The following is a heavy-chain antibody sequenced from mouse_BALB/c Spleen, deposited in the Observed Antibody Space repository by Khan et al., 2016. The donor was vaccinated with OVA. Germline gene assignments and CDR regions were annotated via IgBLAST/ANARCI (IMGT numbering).Heavy chain of an antibody. J-gene: IGHJ2*01. D-gene: IGHD1-1*01. V-gene: IGHV1-20*02. CDR1: GYSFTGYF. Sequence: EVQLQQSGPELVKPGASVKISCKASGYSFTGYFMNWVMQSHGKSLEWIGRINPHIGETFYNQKFKGKATLTVDESSSTAHMELRSLSSEDSAVYYCARKIGSDFDYWGQGTTLTVSS. CDR2: INPHIGET. CDR3: ARKIGSDFDY.